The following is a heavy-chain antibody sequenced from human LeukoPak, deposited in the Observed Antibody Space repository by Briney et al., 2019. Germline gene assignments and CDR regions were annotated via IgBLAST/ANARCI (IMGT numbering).Heavy chain of an antibody. D-gene: IGHD3-22*01. Sequence: SETLSLTCTVSGGSFSSNSYYWGWIRQPPGKGLEWIGSMYYSGSTYYNPSLKSRVTISVDTSKNQFSLKLSSVTAADTAVYYCARSAYYYDSSGSTPGGYWGQGTLVTVSS. CDR2: MYYSGST. CDR3: ARSAYYYDSSGSTPGGY. CDR1: GGSFSSNSYY. V-gene: IGHV4-39*07. J-gene: IGHJ4*02.